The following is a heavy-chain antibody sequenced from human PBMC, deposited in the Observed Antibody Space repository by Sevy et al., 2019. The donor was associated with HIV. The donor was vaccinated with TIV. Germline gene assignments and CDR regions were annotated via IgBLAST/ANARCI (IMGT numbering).Heavy chain of an antibody. V-gene: IGHV1-24*01. CDR2: FDPEDGET. D-gene: IGHD2-2*02. CDR1: GYTLTELS. Sequence: ASVKVSCKVSGYTLTELSMHWVRQAPGKGLEWMGGFDPEDGETIYAQKFQGRVTMTEDTSTDTAYMGLSGLRSEDTAVYYCATQSWGIVVVPAAIVPGAFDIWGQGTMVTVSS. CDR3: ATQSWGIVVVPAAIVPGAFDI. J-gene: IGHJ3*02.